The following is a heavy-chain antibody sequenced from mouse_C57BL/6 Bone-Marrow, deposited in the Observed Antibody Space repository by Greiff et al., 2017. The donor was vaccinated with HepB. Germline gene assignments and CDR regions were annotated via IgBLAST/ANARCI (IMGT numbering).Heavy chain of an antibody. Sequence: QVQLQQPGAELVMPGASVKLSCKASGYTFTSYWMHWVKQRPGQGLEWIGEIDPSDSYTNYNQKFKGQSTLTVDKSSSPAYMQLSSLTSEDSAVYYCARGGGSSRDYAMDYWGQGTSVTVSS. D-gene: IGHD1-1*01. J-gene: IGHJ4*01. CDR2: IDPSDSYT. V-gene: IGHV1-69*01. CDR3: ARGGGSSRDYAMDY. CDR1: GYTFTSYW.